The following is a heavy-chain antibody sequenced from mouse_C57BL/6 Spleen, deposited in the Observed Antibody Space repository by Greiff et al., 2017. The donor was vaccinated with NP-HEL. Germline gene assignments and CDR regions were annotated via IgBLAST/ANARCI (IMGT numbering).Heavy chain of an antibody. V-gene: IGHV14-4*01. CDR1: GFNIKDDY. Sequence: VQLQQSGAELVRPGASVKLSCTASGFNIKDDYMHWVKQRPEQGLEWIGWIDPENGDTEYASKFQGKATITADTSSNTAYLQLSSLTSEDTAVYYCTTRRDDYDGGFAYWGQGTLVTVSA. D-gene: IGHD2-4*01. CDR3: TTRRDDYDGGFAY. J-gene: IGHJ3*01. CDR2: IDPENGDT.